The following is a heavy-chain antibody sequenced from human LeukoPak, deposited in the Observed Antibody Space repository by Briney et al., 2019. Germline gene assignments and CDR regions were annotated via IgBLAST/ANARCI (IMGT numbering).Heavy chain of an antibody. V-gene: IGHV3-23*01. CDR3: ANAFAGARPEAALDI. D-gene: IGHD1-14*01. CDR1: GFTFSSYA. Sequence: GGSLRLSCAASGFTFSSYAMSWVRQAPGKGLEWVSTISGSGGGTYYADSVKGRFTISRDNSKNTVYLQMSSLRAGATAVYHCANAFAGARPEAALDICGERTLVTASS. CDR2: ISGSGGGT. J-gene: IGHJ3*02.